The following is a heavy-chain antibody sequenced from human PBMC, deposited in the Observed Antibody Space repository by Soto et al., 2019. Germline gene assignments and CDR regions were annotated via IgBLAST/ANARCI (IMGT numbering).Heavy chain of an antibody. Sequence: GGSLRLSCAASGFTFSIYTINSVRWAPGKGQAWLSSISRSSSDIYYADAVQGRFNISRDNATNSLYLRMNSLGVVYTAVYYCASDQPDDYWGQGTLVTVPP. CDR1: GFTFSIYT. CDR2: ISRSSSDI. V-gene: IGHV3-21*01. J-gene: IGHJ4*02. CDR3: ASDQPDDY.